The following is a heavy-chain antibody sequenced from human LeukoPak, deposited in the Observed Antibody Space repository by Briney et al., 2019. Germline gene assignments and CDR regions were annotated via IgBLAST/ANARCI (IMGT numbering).Heavy chain of an antibody. J-gene: IGHJ6*02. CDR2: ISSSGSYI. Sequence: GGSLRLSCAASGFTFSSYSMNWVRQAPGKGLEWVSSISSSGSYIYYADSVKGRFTISRDNAKNSLYLQMNSLRAEDTAVYYCARSGPYCSSTSCYWVYYYYGMDVWGQGTTVTVSS. V-gene: IGHV3-21*01. CDR3: ARSGPYCSSTSCYWVYYYYGMDV. D-gene: IGHD2-2*01. CDR1: GFTFSSYS.